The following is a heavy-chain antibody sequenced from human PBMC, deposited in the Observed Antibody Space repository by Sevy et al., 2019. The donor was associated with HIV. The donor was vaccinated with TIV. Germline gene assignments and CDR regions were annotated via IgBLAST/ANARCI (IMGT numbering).Heavy chain of an antibody. CDR2: ISYDGSNK. V-gene: IGHV3-30-3*01. J-gene: IGHJ6*02. CDR3: ASLVLLWFGELLNDPGGDYYGMDV. Sequence: GESLKISCAASGFTFSSYAMHWVRQAPGKGLEWVAVISYDGSNKYYADSVKGRFTISRDNSKNTLYLQMNSLRAEDTAVYYCASLVLLWFGELLNDPGGDYYGMDVWGQGTTATVSS. CDR1: GFTFSSYA. D-gene: IGHD3-10*01.